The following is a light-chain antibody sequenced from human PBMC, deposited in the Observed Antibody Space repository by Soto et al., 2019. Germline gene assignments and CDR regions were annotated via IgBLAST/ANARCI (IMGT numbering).Light chain of an antibody. V-gene: IGKV1-33*01. J-gene: IGKJ2*01. CDR2: DAS. CDR3: QQYDNLPRT. CDR1: HDISSY. Sequence: DIQMTQSPSSLSASVGDRVTITCQASHDISSYLNWYQHKPGEAPKLLIYDASNLETGVPSRFGGSGSGTDFTFTISSLQAEDIATYYCQQYDNLPRTFGQGTKLEIK.